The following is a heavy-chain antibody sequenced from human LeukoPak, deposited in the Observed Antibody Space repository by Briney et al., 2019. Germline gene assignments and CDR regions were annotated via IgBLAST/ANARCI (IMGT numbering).Heavy chain of an antibody. D-gene: IGHD3-10*01. J-gene: IGHJ4*02. CDR1: GGSVSSSSYY. CDR2: IYYSGST. CDR3: ARVRQLLWFGESSDY. V-gene: IGHV4-39*07. Sequence: PSETLSLTCTLSGGSVSSSSYYWGWIRQPPGKGLEWIGSIYYSGSTYYNPSLKSRVTISVDTSKNQFSLKLSSVTAADTAVYYCARVRQLLWFGESSDYWGQGTLVTVSS.